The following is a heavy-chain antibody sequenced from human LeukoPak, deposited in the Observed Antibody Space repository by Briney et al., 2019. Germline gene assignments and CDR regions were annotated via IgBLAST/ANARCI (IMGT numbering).Heavy chain of an antibody. Sequence: GASVKVSCKASGYTFTSYDINWVRQATGQGLEWMGWMNPNSGNTGYAQKFQGRVTITRNTTISTAYMELSSLRSEDTAVYYCARRHSSSWDLYYFDYWGQGTLVTVSS. CDR3: ARRHSSSWDLYYFDY. CDR2: MNPNSGNT. CDR1: GYTFTSYD. V-gene: IGHV1-8*03. J-gene: IGHJ4*02. D-gene: IGHD6-13*01.